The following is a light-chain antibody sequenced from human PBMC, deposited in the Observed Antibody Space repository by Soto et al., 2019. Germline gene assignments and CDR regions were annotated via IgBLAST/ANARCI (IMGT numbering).Light chain of an antibody. J-gene: IGLJ1*01. CDR3: CSYAGSYTSYV. V-gene: IGLV2-11*01. CDR2: DVS. CDR1: SSDVGGYNY. Sequence: QSALTQPRSVSGSPGQSVTISCTGTSSDVGGYNYASWYQQHPGKAPKLMIYDVSKGPSGVPDRFSGSKSGNTASLTISGLQAEDEADYYCCSYAGSYTSYVFGTGTKVTVL.